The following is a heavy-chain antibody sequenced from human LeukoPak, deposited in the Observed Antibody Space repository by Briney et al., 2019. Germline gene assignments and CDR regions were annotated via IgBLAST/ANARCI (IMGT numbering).Heavy chain of an antibody. Sequence: ASVKVSCKASDYTFINYGINWVRQAPGQGLEWVGWITPYNGNTNYAQKLQGRITMTTDTSTSTAYMELRSLRPDDTAMYYCARRGVYYYDSSGRANYYFDYWGQGTLVTVSS. CDR2: ITPYNGNT. CDR1: DYTFINYG. D-gene: IGHD3-22*01. V-gene: IGHV1-18*01. J-gene: IGHJ4*02. CDR3: ARRGVYYYDSSGRANYYFDY.